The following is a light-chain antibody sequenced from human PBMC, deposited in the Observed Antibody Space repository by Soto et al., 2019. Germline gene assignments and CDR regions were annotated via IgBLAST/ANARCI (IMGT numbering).Light chain of an antibody. CDR3: SSYVSTSTLYV. CDR1: ISDVGGYNY. Sequence: QSALTHPASVSGSPGQSITISCTGTISDVGGYNYVSWYQQHPGKAPKLMIYEVSNRPSGVYNRFSGSKSGNTASLTISGLQAEDESDYFGSSYVSTSTLYVFGTGTKLPVL. J-gene: IGLJ1*01. CDR2: EVS. V-gene: IGLV2-14*01.